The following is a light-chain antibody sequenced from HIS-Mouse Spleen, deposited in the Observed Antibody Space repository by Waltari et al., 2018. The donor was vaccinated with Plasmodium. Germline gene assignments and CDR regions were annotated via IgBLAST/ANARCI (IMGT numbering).Light chain of an antibody. CDR3: YSTDSSGNHRV. CDR2: EDR. V-gene: IGLV3-10*01. Sequence: SYELTQPPSVSVSPGQTARITCSGDALPKKYAFWSQQKSGQAPVLVIYEDRKRPPGIPERFSGSSSGTMATLTISGAQVEDEADYYCYSTDSSGNHRVFGGGTKLTVL. CDR1: ALPKKY. J-gene: IGLJ3*02.